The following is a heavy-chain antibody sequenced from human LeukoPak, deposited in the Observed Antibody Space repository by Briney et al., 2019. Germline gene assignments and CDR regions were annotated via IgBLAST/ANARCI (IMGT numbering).Heavy chain of an antibody. CDR2: ISSRGDSI. Sequence: GGSLRLSRAASGFPFNDYYMSWIRQAPGKGLEWISYISSRGDSIYYAQSVKGRFTISRDNAKKSLYLQMNSLRGEDTAIYYCARDVAETAAAGTNCFDFWGQGTLVTVSS. J-gene: IGHJ4*02. D-gene: IGHD6-13*01. CDR3: ARDVAETAAAGTNCFDF. V-gene: IGHV3-11*01. CDR1: GFPFNDYY.